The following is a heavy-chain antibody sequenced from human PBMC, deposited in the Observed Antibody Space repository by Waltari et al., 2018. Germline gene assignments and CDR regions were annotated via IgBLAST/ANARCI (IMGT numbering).Heavy chain of an antibody. CDR1: GFTFRSYW. CDR3: TRDTRGPRIYSVDF. J-gene: IGHJ4*02. CDR2: INEDGSLK. V-gene: IGHV3-7*01. D-gene: IGHD3-10*01. Sequence: EVHLVESGGGLVQPGGSLRLSCAASGFTFRSYWMSWVRQAPGKGLEWVANINEDGSLKHYVDSVKGRFTISRDNAKNSLYLQMNSLRAEDAAVYYCTRDTRGPRIYSVDFWGQGALVTVSS.